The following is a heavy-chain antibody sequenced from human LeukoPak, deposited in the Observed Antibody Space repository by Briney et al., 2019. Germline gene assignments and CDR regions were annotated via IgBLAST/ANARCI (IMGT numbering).Heavy chain of an antibody. CDR2: IYYSGST. V-gene: IGHV4-59*01. CDR1: GGSISNYY. Sequence: PSETLSLTCTVSGGSISNYYWSWIRQPPGKGLEWFGSIYYSGSTNYNPSLNSRVTISVHTSKNQFSLKVSSVIDADTAMYYCATMKSGYRRGWSSCFDPWGQGTRVTVSS. D-gene: IGHD6-19*01. J-gene: IGHJ5*02. CDR3: ATMKSGYRRGWSSCFDP.